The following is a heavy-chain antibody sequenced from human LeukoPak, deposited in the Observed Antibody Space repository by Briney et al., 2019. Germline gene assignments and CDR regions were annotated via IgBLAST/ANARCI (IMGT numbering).Heavy chain of an antibody. CDR1: GSTFTDYY. Sequence: SVKVSCKASGSTFTDYYMHWVRQAPGQGLELMGWINPNSSGTNFAQKFQGRVNMTRDTSISPAYIELNRLRSDDKAVYFCSRAGLWDYSDSSCYHNGAFDIWGQGTMVTVSS. V-gene: IGHV1-2*02. CDR2: INPNSSGT. CDR3: SRAGLWDYSDSSCYHNGAFDI. J-gene: IGHJ3*02. D-gene: IGHD3-22*01.